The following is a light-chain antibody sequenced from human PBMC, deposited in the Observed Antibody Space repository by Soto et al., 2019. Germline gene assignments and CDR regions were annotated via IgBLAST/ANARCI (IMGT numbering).Light chain of an antibody. CDR3: QQYGSSPPIT. Sequence: DIVLTQSPGTLSLSPGERAILSCRASQTVSSSYLAWYQQKPGQAPRLLIYGASSRATGIPDRFSGSGSGTDFTLTISRLEPEDFEVYYCQQYGSSPPITFGQGTRLEIK. J-gene: IGKJ5*01. CDR1: QTVSSSY. V-gene: IGKV3-20*01. CDR2: GAS.